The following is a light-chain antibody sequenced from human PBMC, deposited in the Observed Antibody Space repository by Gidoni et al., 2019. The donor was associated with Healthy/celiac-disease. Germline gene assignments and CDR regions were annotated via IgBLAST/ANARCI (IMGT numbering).Light chain of an antibody. CDR3: HQVGSSPRYT. Sequence: EIVLTQSQGTLSLSPGERATLSCRASQSVSSSYLAWYQQKPGQAPRLLIYGASSRATCFPNRFSACEFRTYFNFTLSLLYLDDSALYYCHQVGSSPRYTFGQGTKVEIK. CDR2: GAS. V-gene: IGKV3-20*01. CDR1: QSVSSSY. J-gene: IGKJ2*01.